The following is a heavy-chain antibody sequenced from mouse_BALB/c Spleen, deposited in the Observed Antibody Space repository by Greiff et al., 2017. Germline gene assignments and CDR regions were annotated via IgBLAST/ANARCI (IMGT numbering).Heavy chain of an antibody. CDR1: GFTFSDYY. J-gene: IGHJ4*01. V-gene: IGHV5-4*02. CDR3: ARERGLYAMDY. CDR2: ISDGGSYT. Sequence: EVQGVESGGGLVKPGGSLKLSCAASGFTFSDYYMYWVRQTPEKRLEWVATISDGGSYTYYPDSVKGRFTISRDNAKNNLYLQMSSLKSEDTAMYYCARERGLYAMDYWGQGTSVTVSS.